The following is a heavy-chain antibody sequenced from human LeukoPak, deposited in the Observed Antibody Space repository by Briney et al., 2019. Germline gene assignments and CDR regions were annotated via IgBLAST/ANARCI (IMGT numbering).Heavy chain of an antibody. Sequence: ASVKVSCKASGYTFTSYAMHWVRQAPGQRLEWMGWINAGNGNTKYSQKFQGRVTITRDTSASTAYMELSSLRSEDTAVYYCARVPYYYDSSGHSLAYWGQGTLVTVSS. CDR3: ARVPYYYDSSGHSLAY. CDR1: GYTFTSYA. J-gene: IGHJ4*02. CDR2: INAGNGNT. D-gene: IGHD3-22*01. V-gene: IGHV1-3*01.